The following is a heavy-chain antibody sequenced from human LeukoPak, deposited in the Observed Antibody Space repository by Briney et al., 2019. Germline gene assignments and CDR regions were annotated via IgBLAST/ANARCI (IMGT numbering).Heavy chain of an antibody. CDR3: AKLFVSATDY. Sequence: PGGSLRLSCAASGFTFSSYAMTWVRQAPGKGLEWVSSIGSSGSTTYYADSVKGRFTISRDNSQNTLYLQMNSLRADDTAVYYCAKLFVSATDYWGQGTLVTVSS. V-gene: IGHV3-23*01. CDR2: IGSSGSTT. CDR1: GFTFSSYA. D-gene: IGHD2-21*01. J-gene: IGHJ4*02.